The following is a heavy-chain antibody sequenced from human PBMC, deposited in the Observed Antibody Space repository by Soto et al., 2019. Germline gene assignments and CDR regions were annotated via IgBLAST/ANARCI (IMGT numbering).Heavy chain of an antibody. CDR3: AKDRGSGSTSWYNGWFDP. V-gene: IGHV3-23*01. J-gene: IGHJ5*02. Sequence: EVQLLESGGGLVQPGGSLRLSCAASGFTFSSYAMSWVRQAPGKGLEWVSTISGGGGSTYDADSVKGRFTISRDNSKNTLYLPMNSLRAEDTAVYYCAKDRGSGSTSWYNGWFDPWGQGTLVTVSS. CDR1: GFTFSSYA. CDR2: ISGGGGST. D-gene: IGHD2-2*02.